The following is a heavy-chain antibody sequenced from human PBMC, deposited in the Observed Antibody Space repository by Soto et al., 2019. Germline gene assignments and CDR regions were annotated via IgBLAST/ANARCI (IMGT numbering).Heavy chain of an antibody. CDR2: ITPFNGNT. CDR1: GYTFTYRY. D-gene: IGHD2-2*01. V-gene: IGHV1-45*02. J-gene: IGHJ5*02. Sequence: SVKVSCKASGYTFTYRYLHWVRQAPGQALEWMGWITPFNGNTNYAQKFQDRVTITRDRSMSTAYMELSSLRSEDTAMYYCATTRCSSTSCYLGWFDPWGQGTLVTVSS. CDR3: ATTRCSSTSCYLGWFDP.